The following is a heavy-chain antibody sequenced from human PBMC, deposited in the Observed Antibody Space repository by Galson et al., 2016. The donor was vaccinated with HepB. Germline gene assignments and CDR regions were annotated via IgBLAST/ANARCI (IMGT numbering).Heavy chain of an antibody. CDR2: INPSGGST. D-gene: IGHD3-22*01. CDR3: ARGGYYDSSGSLRY. V-gene: IGHV1-46*01. Sequence: SVKVSCKASGYTFTRYYIHWVRQAPGQGLEWMGVINPSGGSTKDTQKFQGRVTMTRDTSTTTVYMELSSLRSEGTAVYFCARGGYYDSSGSLRYWGQGTLSPPPQ. J-gene: IGHJ4*02. CDR1: GYTFTRYY.